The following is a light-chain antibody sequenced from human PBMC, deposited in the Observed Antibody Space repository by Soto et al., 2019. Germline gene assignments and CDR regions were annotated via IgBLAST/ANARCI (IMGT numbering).Light chain of an antibody. Sequence: EILLTQSPSTMSLSPGEGVTLSCRASESVTVHSLAWFHQKPGQAPRLLIYAASTRAAAVPDRFTGSGSGTDFALTIRRLEPEDCGVYYCQKYGDSPLTSGTGIKVDIK. CDR1: ESVTVHS. J-gene: IGKJ3*01. CDR2: AAS. V-gene: IGKV3-20*01. CDR3: QKYGDSPLT.